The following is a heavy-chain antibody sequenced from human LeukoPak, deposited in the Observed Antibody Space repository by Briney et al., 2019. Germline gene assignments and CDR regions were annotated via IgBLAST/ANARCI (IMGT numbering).Heavy chain of an antibody. D-gene: IGHD6-13*01. CDR3: ARVAAAAGRTYLDY. J-gene: IGHJ4*02. V-gene: IGHV1-8*01. Sequence: GASVKVSCKASGYTFTSYDINWVRQATGQGLEWMGWMNPKSGNTGYAQKFQGRVTMTRNTSISTAYMELSSLRSEDTAVYYCARVAAAAGRTYLDYWGQGTLVTVSS. CDR1: GYTFTSYD. CDR2: MNPKSGNT.